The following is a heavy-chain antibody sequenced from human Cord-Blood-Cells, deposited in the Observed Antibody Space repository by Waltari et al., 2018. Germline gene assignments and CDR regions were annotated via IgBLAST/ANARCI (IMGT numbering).Heavy chain of an antibody. D-gene: IGHD5-18*01. CDR2: ISPLIGIA. V-gene: IGHV1-69*09. CDR1: GGTFSSYA. Sequence: QVQLVQSGAEVKKPGSSVKVSCKASGGTFSSYAISWVRQAPGQALEWMGRISPLIGIANYAQKFQGRVTITADKSTSTAYMELSSLRSEDTAVYYCARGPYSYGYFDYWGQGTLVTVSS. CDR3: ARGPYSYGYFDY. J-gene: IGHJ4*02.